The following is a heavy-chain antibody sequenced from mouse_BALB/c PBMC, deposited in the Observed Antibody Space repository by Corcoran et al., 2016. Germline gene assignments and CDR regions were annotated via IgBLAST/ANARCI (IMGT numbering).Heavy chain of an antibody. CDR1: GFNIKDTY. J-gene: IGHJ2*01. Sequence: EVQLQQSGAELVKPGASVKLSCTASGFNIKDTYMHWVKQRPEQGLEWIGRIDPANGNTKYDPKFQGKATMTADTSSNTVYLQLSSLTSEATAVYDCGRSREGNYVVYWGQGTTLTVSS. CDR2: IDPANGNT. V-gene: IGHV14-3*02. D-gene: IGHD2-1*01. CDR3: GRSREGNYVVY.